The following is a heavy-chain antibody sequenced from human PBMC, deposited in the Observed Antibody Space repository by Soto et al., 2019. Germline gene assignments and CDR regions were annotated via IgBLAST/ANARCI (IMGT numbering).Heavy chain of an antibody. CDR2: ISWNSGNI. CDR1: GFIFENSG. D-gene: IGHD2-21*01. V-gene: IGHV3-9*01. J-gene: IGHJ4*02. CDR3: VQAGVRDLIVEGTVSFDI. Sequence: EVQLVESGGGLVQPGRSLRLSCAASGFIFENSGMHWVRQAPAKGLEWVSGISWNSGNIGYADSVKGRFSISRDNAKKSRYLQMNSLRPDDTAFYFCVQAGVRDLIVEGTVSFDIWGLGTLVTVSS.